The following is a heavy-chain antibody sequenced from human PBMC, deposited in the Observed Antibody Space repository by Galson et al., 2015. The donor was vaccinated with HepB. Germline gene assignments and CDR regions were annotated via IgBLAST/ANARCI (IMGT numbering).Heavy chain of an antibody. CDR1: GGTFSNYA. J-gene: IGHJ6*02. Sequence: SVKVSCKASGGTFSNYAINWVRQAPGQGLEWMGGIIPIFGTANYAQKFQGRVTITGDESTSTAYMELSSLRSEDTAVYYCAKTSGYSGYDYRYYYFYGMDVWGQGTTVTVSS. D-gene: IGHD5-12*01. CDR3: AKTSGYSGYDYRYYYFYGMDV. V-gene: IGHV1-69*13. CDR2: IIPIFGTA.